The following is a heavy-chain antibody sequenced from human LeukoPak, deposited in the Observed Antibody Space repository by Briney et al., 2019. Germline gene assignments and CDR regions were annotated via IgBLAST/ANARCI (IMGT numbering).Heavy chain of an antibody. V-gene: IGHV1-18*01. CDR3: ARDSRGYFEAFDY. CDR1: GYTFTSYG. Sequence: ASVKVSCKASGYTFTSYGISWVRQAPGQGLEWMGWISAYNGDTNYAQKLQGRVTMTTDTSTSTAYMELRGLRPDDTAVYYCARDSRGYFEAFDYWGQGTLVTVSS. D-gene: IGHD5-18*01. J-gene: IGHJ4*02. CDR2: ISAYNGDT.